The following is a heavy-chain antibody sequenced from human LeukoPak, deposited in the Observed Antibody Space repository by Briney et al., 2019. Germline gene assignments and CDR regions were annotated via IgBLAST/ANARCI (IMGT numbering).Heavy chain of an antibody. V-gene: IGHV5-51*01. CDR1: GYSFTSYW. CDR2: IYPGDSDT. D-gene: IGHD3-22*01. CDR3: ARQAYDSSGYYYFDY. Sequence: GESRKISGKGSGYSFTSYWIGWVRQMPGKGLEWMGIIYPGDSDTRYSPSFQGQVTISADNSISTASPQWSSLTASDPAMCSCARQAYDSSGYYYFDYWGPGTPVTVSS. J-gene: IGHJ4*02.